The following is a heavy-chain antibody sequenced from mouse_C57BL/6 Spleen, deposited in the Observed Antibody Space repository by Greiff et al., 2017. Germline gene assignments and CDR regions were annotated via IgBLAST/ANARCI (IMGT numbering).Heavy chain of an antibody. D-gene: IGHD1-1*01. Sequence: VQLQQSGPGLVQPSQSLSITCTVSGFSLTSYGVHWVRQSPGKGLEWLGVIWSGGSTDYNAAFISRLSISKDNSKSQVFFKMNSLQADDTAIYYCARGEDYYYGSSSYAMDFWGQVTSVTVAS. J-gene: IGHJ4*01. CDR2: IWSGGST. CDR1: GFSLTSYG. CDR3: ARGEDYYYGSSSYAMDF. V-gene: IGHV2-2*01.